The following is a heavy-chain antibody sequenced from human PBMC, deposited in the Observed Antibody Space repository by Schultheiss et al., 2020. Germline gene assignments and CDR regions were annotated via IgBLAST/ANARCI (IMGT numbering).Heavy chain of an antibody. J-gene: IGHJ6*02. CDR2: ISAYNGNT. CDR3: ARLLSVFNVGPYSSSWYFLNGEYGMDV. Sequence: ASVKVSCKASGYTFTSYGISWVRQAPGQGLEWMGWISAYNGNTNYAQKLQGRVTMTTDTSTSTAYMELRSLRSDDTAVYYCARLLSVFNVGPYSSSWYFLNGEYGMDVWGQGTTVTVSS. V-gene: IGHV1-18*01. D-gene: IGHD6-13*01. CDR1: GYTFTSYG.